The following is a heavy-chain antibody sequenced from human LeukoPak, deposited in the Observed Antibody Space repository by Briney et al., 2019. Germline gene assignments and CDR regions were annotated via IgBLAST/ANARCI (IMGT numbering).Heavy chain of an antibody. Sequence: GASVKVSCKASGYTFTSYDINWVRQATGQGLEWMGWMNPYSTNTGYARQFQGRLSMTRDISITTAYMELSSLSSEDTTVYYCARATRGDLLSEFWGQGSLITVSS. V-gene: IGHV1-8*01. CDR1: GYTFTSYD. J-gene: IGHJ4*02. CDR3: ARATRGDLLSEF. D-gene: IGHD2/OR15-2a*01. CDR2: MNPYSTNT.